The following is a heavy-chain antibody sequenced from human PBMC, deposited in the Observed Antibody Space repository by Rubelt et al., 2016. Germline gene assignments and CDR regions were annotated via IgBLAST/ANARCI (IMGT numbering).Heavy chain of an antibody. CDR3: ARALVGATVDY. CDR2: IYYSGST. D-gene: IGHD1-26*01. J-gene: IGHJ4*02. Sequence: QVQLQESGPGLVKPSETLSLTCTVSGGSISSYYWSWIRQPPGKGLEWIGYIYYSGSTNYNPSLKSRGTISVDTSENQFSLKLSYVNAADTAVYYCARALVGATVDYWGQGTLVTVSS. V-gene: IGHV4-59*08. CDR1: GGSISSYY.